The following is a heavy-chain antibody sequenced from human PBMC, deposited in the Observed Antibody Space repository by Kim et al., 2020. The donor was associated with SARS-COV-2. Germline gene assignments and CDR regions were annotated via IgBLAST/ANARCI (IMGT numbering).Heavy chain of an antibody. J-gene: IGHJ6*02. D-gene: IGHD1-26*01. CDR2: ISAYNGNT. V-gene: IGHV1-18*04. CDR3: ASKTTLGMGGSYYDYYGMDV. CDR1: GYTFTSYG. Sequence: ASVKVSCKASGYTFTSYGISWVRQAPGQGLEWMGWISAYNGNTNYAQKLQGRVTMTTDTSTSTAYMELRSLRSDDTAVYYCASKTTLGMGGSYYDYYGMDVWGQGTTVTVSS.